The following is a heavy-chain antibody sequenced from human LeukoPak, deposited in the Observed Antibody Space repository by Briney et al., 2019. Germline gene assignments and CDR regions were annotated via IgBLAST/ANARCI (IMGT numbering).Heavy chain of an antibody. CDR2: IYHSGAT. J-gene: IGHJ4*02. CDR3: ARKEVPATMGFDY. D-gene: IGHD2-2*01. Sequence: PSETLPLPCTVSGGSIKIYHWRWLPEPRGRAVEWIGYIYHSGATNYNPSLKSRVTISVDTSKIQFSLNLISAAPADTAVYYRARKEVPATMGFDYWGQGTLVAVSS. V-gene: IGHV4-59*12. CDR1: GGSIKIYH.